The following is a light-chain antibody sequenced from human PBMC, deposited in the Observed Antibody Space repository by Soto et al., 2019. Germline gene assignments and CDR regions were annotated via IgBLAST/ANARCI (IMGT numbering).Light chain of an antibody. CDR3: SSYTSSSTLAV. CDR1: SSDVGGYNY. V-gene: IGLV2-14*01. CDR2: DVS. J-gene: IGLJ2*01. Sequence: QSVLTQPASVSGSPGQSITISCTGTSSDVGGYNYVSWYQQHPGKAPKLMIYDVSNRPSGVSNRFSGSKSGNTASLTISGLQDEDEADYYCSSYTSSSTLAVFGGGTTLTVL.